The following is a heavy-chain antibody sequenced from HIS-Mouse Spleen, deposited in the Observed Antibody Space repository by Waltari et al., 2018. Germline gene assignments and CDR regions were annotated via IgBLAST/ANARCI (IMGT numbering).Heavy chain of an antibody. CDR2: ISYDGSNK. V-gene: IGHV3-30*18. CDR1: GFTFSSNG. CDR3: AKASSGWLDY. J-gene: IGHJ4*02. Sequence: QVQLVESGGGVVQPGRSLGLSCAAPGFTFSSNGMHWVRQAPGKGLEWVAVISYDGSNKYYADSVKGRFTISRDNSKNTLYLQMNSLRAEDTAVYYCAKASSGWLDYWGQGTLVTVSS. D-gene: IGHD6-19*01.